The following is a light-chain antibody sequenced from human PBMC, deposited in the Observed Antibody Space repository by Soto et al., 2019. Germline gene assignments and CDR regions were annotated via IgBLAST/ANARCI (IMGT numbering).Light chain of an antibody. CDR1: QNVNCN. J-gene: IGKJ4*01. Sequence: EIVMTQSPATVSVSPGERATLSCRASQNVNCNLAWYQQKTGQPPRLLIYGAYTRATGVPARFSGSGAGTEFTLPINSLQSEDFAVYYCQQYNSWPPLTFGGGTKVEIK. CDR3: QQYNSWPPLT. V-gene: IGKV3-15*01. CDR2: GAY.